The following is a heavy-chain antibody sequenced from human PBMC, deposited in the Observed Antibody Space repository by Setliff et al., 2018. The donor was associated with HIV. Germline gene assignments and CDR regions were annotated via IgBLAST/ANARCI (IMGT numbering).Heavy chain of an antibody. CDR3: APRHHKYGFL. J-gene: IGHJ4*02. CDR1: GYSINSGFS. D-gene: IGHD3-10*01. CDR2: IYQSGSI. V-gene: IGHV4-38-2*01. Sequence: SETLSLTCAASGYSINSGFSRAWIRQPPGQGPQWIGSIYQSGSIYYNPSLQSRVTISVDTSKNQFSLELRSVTAADTALYYCAPRHHKYGFLWGQGTLVTVSS.